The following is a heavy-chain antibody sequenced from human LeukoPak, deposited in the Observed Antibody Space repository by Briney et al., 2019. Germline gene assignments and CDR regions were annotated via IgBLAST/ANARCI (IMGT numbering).Heavy chain of an antibody. CDR2: IWYDGSNK. J-gene: IGHJ5*02. V-gene: IGHV3-33*01. D-gene: IGHD5-12*01. Sequence: GGSLRLSCAASGFTFSSYGMHWVRQAPGKGLEWVAVIWYDGSNKYYADSVKGRFTISRDNSKNTLYLQMNSLRAEDTAVYYCARAGSKWLPAIEQNWFDPWGQGTLVTVSS. CDR1: GFTFSSYG. CDR3: ARAGSKWLPAIEQNWFDP.